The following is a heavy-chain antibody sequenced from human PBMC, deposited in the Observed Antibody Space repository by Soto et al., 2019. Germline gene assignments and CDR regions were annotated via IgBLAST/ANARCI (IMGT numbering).Heavy chain of an antibody. J-gene: IGHJ6*02. V-gene: IGHV1-46*01. CDR1: GYSFTNYP. CDR3: AREKTTERYGMDV. D-gene: IGHD4-4*01. CDR2: INASGGST. Sequence: SVKVSCKASGYSFTNYPIHWGLHTPGQGLEWMGIINASGGSTSYAQKFQGRVTMTRDTSTSTVYMELSSLRSEDTAVYYCAREKTTERYGMDVWGQGTTVTV.